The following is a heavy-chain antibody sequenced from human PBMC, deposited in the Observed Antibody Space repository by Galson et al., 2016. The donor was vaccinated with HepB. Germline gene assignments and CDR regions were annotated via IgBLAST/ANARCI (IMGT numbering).Heavy chain of an antibody. Sequence: SLRLSCAASGFIFSNFGMHWVRQAPGKGLERVALISYDGRKKYYADSVKGRFTISRDNSKNTYLQMNSLRAEDTAVYYCARGDRHSSSWWGFDYWGQGTLVTVSS. D-gene: IGHD6-13*01. CDR2: ISYDGRKK. J-gene: IGHJ4*02. CDR3: ARGDRHSSSWWGFDY. CDR1: GFIFSNFG. V-gene: IGHV3-30*04.